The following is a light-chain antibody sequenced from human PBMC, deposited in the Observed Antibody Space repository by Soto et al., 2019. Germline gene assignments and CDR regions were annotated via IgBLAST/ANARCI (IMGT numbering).Light chain of an antibody. J-gene: IGKJ1*01. Sequence: EIVLTQSPGTLSLSPGERATLSCRASQSVSSSYLAWYQQKPGQAPRLLIYSALSRATGIPDRFSGSGSGTYFTLTISRLAPEDFAVDYWQQYGSSPWTFGQGTKVEIK. CDR3: QQYGSSPWT. V-gene: IGKV3-20*01. CDR2: SAL. CDR1: QSVSSSY.